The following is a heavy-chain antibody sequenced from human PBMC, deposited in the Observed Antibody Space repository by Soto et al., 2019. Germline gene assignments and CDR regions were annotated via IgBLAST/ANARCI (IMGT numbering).Heavy chain of an antibody. Sequence: SETLSLTCTVSGGSISSYYWSWIRQPPGNGLEWIGYISYGGSTDYNPSLKSRVTMSVDTSNNQFSLKLSSVTAADTAVYYCARDQTRSPNIDRSLDVWGQGTMVTVSS. J-gene: IGHJ3*01. D-gene: IGHD2-15*01. V-gene: IGHV4-59*01. CDR1: GGSISSYY. CDR3: ARDQTRSPNIDRSLDV. CDR2: ISYGGST.